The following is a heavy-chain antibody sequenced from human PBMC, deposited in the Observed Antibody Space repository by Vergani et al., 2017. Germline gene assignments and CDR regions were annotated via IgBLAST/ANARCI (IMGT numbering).Heavy chain of an antibody. J-gene: IGHJ3*02. D-gene: IGHD2-2*01. Sequence: QVQLQQWGAGLLKPSETLSLTCAVYGGSFSGYYWSWIRQPPGKGLEWIGEINHSGSTNYNPSLKSRVTISVDTSKNQFSLKLSSVTAADTAVYYCASTSSQLAADDAFDIWGQGTMVTSLQ. V-gene: IGHV4-34*01. CDR3: ASTSSQLAADDAFDI. CDR2: INHSGST. CDR1: GGSFSGYY.